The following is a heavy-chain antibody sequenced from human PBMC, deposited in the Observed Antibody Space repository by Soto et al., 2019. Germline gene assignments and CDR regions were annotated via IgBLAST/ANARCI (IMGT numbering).Heavy chain of an antibody. V-gene: IGHV3-9*01. CDR1: GFTFDDYA. Sequence: GGSLRLSCAASGFTFDDYAMHWVRQAPGKGLEWVSGISWNSGSIGYADSVKGRFTISRDNAKNSLYLQMNSLRAEDTALYYCAKDLSGVPAANNWFDSWGQGTLVTVSS. CDR3: AKDLSGVPAANNWFDS. D-gene: IGHD2-2*01. CDR2: ISWNSGSI. J-gene: IGHJ5*01.